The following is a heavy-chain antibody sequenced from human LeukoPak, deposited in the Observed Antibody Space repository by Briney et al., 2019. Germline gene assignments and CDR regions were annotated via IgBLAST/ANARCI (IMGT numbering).Heavy chain of an antibody. D-gene: IGHD3-3*02. CDR2: ISAYNGNT. CDR3: ARGRFKSFLEWLSFFDY. J-gene: IGHJ4*02. V-gene: IGHV1-18*01. CDR1: GYTFTSYG. Sequence: GSVKVSCKASGYTFTSYGISWARQAPGQGLEWMGWISAYNGNTNYAQKLQGRVTMTTDTSTSTAYMELRSLRSDDTAVYYCARGRFKSFLEWLSFFDYWGQGTLVTVSS.